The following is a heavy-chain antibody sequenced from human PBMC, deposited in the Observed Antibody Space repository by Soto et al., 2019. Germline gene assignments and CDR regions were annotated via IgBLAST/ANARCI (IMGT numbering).Heavy chain of an antibody. D-gene: IGHD3-22*01. V-gene: IGHV3-64D*08. Sequence: GGSLRLSCSASGFTFSSYAMHWVRQAPGKGLEYVSAISSNGGSTYYADSVKGRFTISSDNSKNTLYLQMSSLRAEDTAVYYCVKDNDYYDSSGSEYYFDYWGQGTLVTVSS. CDR2: ISSNGGST. CDR1: GFTFSSYA. J-gene: IGHJ4*02. CDR3: VKDNDYYDSSGSEYYFDY.